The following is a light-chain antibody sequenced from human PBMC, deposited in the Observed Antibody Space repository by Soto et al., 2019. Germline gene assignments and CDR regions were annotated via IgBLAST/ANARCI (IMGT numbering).Light chain of an antibody. V-gene: IGLV2-14*01. J-gene: IGLJ2*01. CDR3: SSYTSTSTLV. CDR1: SSDVGTHNY. Sequence: QSVLNQPASESGSPGQSITISCNGTSSDVGTHNYVSWYQQHPGKVPKLMIYEVSNRPSGVSNRFSGSKSGNTASLTISGLQAEDEADYYCSSYTSTSTLVFGGGTKLTVL. CDR2: EVS.